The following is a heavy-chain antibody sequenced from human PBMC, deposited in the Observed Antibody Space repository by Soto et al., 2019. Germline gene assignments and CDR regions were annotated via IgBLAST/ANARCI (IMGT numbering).Heavy chain of an antibody. J-gene: IGHJ4*02. CDR2: IYYSGST. Sequence: QVQLQESGPGLVKPSETLSLTCTVSGGSISSGGYYWSWIRQHPGKGLEWIGYIYYSGSTYYNPSLKSRVTISVDTSKNQFSLKLSSVTAADTAVYYCARAGDSGYDFPDYWGQGTLVTVSS. CDR1: GGSISSGGYY. V-gene: IGHV4-31*03. D-gene: IGHD5-12*01. CDR3: ARAGDSGYDFPDY.